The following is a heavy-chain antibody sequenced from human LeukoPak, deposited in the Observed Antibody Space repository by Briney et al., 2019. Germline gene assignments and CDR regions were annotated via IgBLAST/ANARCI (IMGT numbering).Heavy chain of an antibody. V-gene: IGHV1-2*02. Sequence: ASVKVSCKASGYTFTCYYMHWERQAPGQGLEWMGWINPSSGGTNYAQKFQGRVTMTRDTSISTAYMELRRLRSDDTAIYYCARDVGEYCSSVSCYASDYWGQGTLVTVSS. D-gene: IGHD2-2*01. J-gene: IGHJ4*02. CDR3: ARDVGEYCSSVSCYASDY. CDR1: GYTFTCYY. CDR2: INPSSGGT.